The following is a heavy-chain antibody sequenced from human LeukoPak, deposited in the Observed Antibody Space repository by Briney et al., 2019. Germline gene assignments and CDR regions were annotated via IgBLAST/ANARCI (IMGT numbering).Heavy chain of an antibody. CDR3: AKDKLDYYDSSGYYYGDAFDI. J-gene: IGHJ3*02. CDR2: ISGSGGST. CDR1: GFTFSSYA. D-gene: IGHD3-22*01. V-gene: IGHV3-23*01. Sequence: GGSLRLSCAASGFTFSSYAMSWVRQAPGKGLEWVSAISGSGGSTYYADSVKGRFTISRDNSKNTLNLQMNSLRAEDTAVYYCAKDKLDYYDSSGYYYGDAFDIWGQGTMVTVSS.